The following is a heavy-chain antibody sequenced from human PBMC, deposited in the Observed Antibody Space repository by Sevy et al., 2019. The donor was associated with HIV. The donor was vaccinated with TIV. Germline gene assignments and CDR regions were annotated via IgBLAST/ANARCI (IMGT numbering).Heavy chain of an antibody. V-gene: IGHV1-69*13. D-gene: IGHD3-10*01. CDR3: ARGGITMVRGVNSYYYYGMDV. CDR1: GGTFSSYA. Sequence: ASVKVSCKASGGTFSSYAISWVRQAPGQGLEWMGGIIPIFGTANYAQKFQGRVTITADESTSTAYMEVSSLRSEDTAVYYCARGGITMVRGVNSYYYYGMDVWGQGTTVTVSS. CDR2: IIPIFGTA. J-gene: IGHJ6*02.